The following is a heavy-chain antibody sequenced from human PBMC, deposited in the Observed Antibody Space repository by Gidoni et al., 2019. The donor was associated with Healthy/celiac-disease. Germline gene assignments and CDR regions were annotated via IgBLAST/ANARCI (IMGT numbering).Heavy chain of an antibody. CDR3: ARGSNSGNWFDP. D-gene: IGHD6-25*01. CDR1: GGTFSSYT. V-gene: IGHV1-69*02. Sequence: QVQLVQSGAEVKKPGSSVKVSCKASGGTFSSYTISWVRQAPGQGLEWMGRIIPILGIANYAQKFQGRVTITADKSTSTAYMELSSLRSEDTAVYYCARGSNSGNWFDPWGQGTLVTVSS. J-gene: IGHJ5*02. CDR2: IIPILGIA.